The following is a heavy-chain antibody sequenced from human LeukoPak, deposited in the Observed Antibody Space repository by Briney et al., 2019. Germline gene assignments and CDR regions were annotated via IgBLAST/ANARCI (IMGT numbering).Heavy chain of an antibody. D-gene: IGHD3-10*01. V-gene: IGHV4-59*08. CDR3: ARVGYYGSGGYYPDY. CDR1: GGSISSFY. CDR2: IYYSGST. J-gene: IGHJ4*02. Sequence: SETLSLTCTVSGGSISSFYWSWIRQPPGKGLEWIGYIYYSGSTNYNPSLKSRVTISIDTSKNQFSLKLSSVTAADTAVYYCARVGYYGSGGYYPDYWGQGTLVTVSS.